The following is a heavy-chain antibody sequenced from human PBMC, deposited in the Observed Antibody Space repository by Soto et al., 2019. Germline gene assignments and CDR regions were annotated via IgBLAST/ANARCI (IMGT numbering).Heavy chain of an antibody. D-gene: IGHD3-16*01. CDR2: IIPILGET. V-gene: IGHV1-69*08. CDR3: ARGLGGRMDD. Sequence: QVQLVQSGAEVKKPGSSVRVSCKASGTIFSSYTISWVRQAPGQGLEWMGRIIPILGETNAAQKFQGRVTLTAEKSTNTAYMQLNRLRLEDTAVYYCARGLGGRMDDWGQGTTVTVSS. J-gene: IGHJ6*02. CDR1: GTIFSSYT.